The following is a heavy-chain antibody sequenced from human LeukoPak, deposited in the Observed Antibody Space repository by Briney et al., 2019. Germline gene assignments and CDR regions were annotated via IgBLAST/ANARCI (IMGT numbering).Heavy chain of an antibody. CDR1: GFTFSSYA. CDR2: ISYDGSNK. V-gene: IGHV3-30-3*01. J-gene: IGHJ3*02. D-gene: IGHD3-22*01. Sequence: PGRSLRLSCAASGFTFSSYAMHWVRQAPGKGLEWVAVISYDGSNKYYADSVKGRFTISRDNSKNTLYLQMNSLRAEDTAVYYCARVTMMDAFDIWGQGTMVTVSS. CDR3: ARVTMMDAFDI.